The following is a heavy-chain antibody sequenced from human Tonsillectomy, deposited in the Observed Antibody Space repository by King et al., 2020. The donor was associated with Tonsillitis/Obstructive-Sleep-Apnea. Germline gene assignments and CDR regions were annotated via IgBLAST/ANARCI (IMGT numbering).Heavy chain of an antibody. Sequence: VQLVESGAEVKKPGSSVKVSCKASGGTFSSYAISWVRQAPGQGLEWMGGIIPIFGTANYAQKFQGRVTITADESTSTAHMELSSLSSEDTAVYYCAGGGYCSSTSCYYYYMDVWGKGTTVTVSS. CDR2: IIPIFGTA. CDR1: GGTFSSYA. J-gene: IGHJ6*03. D-gene: IGHD2-2*01. V-gene: IGHV1-69*01. CDR3: AGGGYCSSTSCYYYYMDV.